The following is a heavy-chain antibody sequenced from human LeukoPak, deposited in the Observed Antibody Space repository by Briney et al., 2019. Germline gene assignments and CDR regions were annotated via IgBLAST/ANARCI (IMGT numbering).Heavy chain of an antibody. CDR3: ARGRIVAGVRY. CDR2: ISSSRSII. D-gene: IGHD3-22*01. CDR1: GFTFSSYR. V-gene: IGHV3-48*04. J-gene: IGHJ4*02. Sequence: RGSLRLSCAASGFTFSSYRMNWVRQAPGKGLEWVSYISSSRSIIYYADSVKGRFTISRDNAKNSLYLQMNSLRAEDTAVYYCARGRIVAGVRYWGQGTLVTVSS.